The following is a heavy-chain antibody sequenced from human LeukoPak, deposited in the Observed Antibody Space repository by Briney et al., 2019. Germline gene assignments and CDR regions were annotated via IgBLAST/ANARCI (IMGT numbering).Heavy chain of an antibody. CDR3: ARDSSGIQLWYLADY. Sequence: KAGGSLRLSCAASGSTFSSYGMSWVRQAPGKGLEWVANIKQDGSEKYYVDSVKGRFTISRDNAKNSLYLQMNSLRAEDTAVYYCARDSSGIQLWYLADYWGQGTLVTVSS. CDR1: GSTFSSYG. V-gene: IGHV3-7*01. CDR2: IKQDGSEK. J-gene: IGHJ4*02. D-gene: IGHD5-18*01.